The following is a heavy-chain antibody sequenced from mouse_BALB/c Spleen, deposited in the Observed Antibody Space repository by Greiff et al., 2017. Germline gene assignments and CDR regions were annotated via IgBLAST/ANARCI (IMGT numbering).Heavy chain of an antibody. CDR3: ARGAYYGNPYYFDY. J-gene: IGHJ2*01. CDR2: ILPGSGST. V-gene: IGHV1-9*01. Sequence: VKLQQSGAELMKPGASVKISCKATGYTFSSYWIEWVKQRPGHGLEWIGEILPGSGSTNYNEKFKGKATFTADTSSNTAYMQLSSLTSEDSAVYYCARGAYYGNPYYFDYWGQGTTLTVSS. CDR1: GYTFSSYW. D-gene: IGHD2-10*01.